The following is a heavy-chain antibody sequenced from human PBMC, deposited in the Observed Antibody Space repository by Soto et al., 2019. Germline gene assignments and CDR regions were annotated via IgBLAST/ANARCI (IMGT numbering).Heavy chain of an antibody. J-gene: IGHJ5*02. CDR1: GYTFTSCG. D-gene: IGHD2-15*01. CDR3: ARGGLGYCRGGSCPKSWFDP. Sequence: ASVKVSCKASGYTFTSCGISWVRQAPGQGLEWMGWISPYNGNTNYAQKLQGRVTMTTDTSTSTAYMELRSPRSDDTAVYYCARGGLGYCRGGSCPKSWFDPWGQGTLVTVSS. CDR2: ISPYNGNT. V-gene: IGHV1-18*01.